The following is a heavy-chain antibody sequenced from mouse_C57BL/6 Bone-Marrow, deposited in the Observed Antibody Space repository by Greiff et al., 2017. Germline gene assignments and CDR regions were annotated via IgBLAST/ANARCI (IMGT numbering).Heavy chain of an antibody. CDR1: GFTFSSYA. CDR2: ISDGGSYT. CDR3: ARDYDGYYDFDY. J-gene: IGHJ2*01. Sequence: EVKVVESGGGLVKPGGSLKLSCAASGFTFSSYAMSWVRQTPEKRLEWVATISDGGSYTYYPDNVKGRFTISRDNTKNNLYLQMSHLKSEDTAMYYCARDYDGYYDFDYWGQGTTLTVSS. D-gene: IGHD2-3*01. V-gene: IGHV5-4*01.